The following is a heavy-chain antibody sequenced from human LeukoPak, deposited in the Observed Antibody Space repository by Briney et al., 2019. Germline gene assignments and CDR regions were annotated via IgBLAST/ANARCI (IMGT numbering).Heavy chain of an antibody. CDR3: ARIGDDTSGPFDF. J-gene: IGHJ5*01. CDR2: IYSSGST. D-gene: IGHD3-22*01. V-gene: IGHV4-4*07. Sequence: PSETLSLTCTVSGGSITSFYWTWIRQPAGKGLEGLGRIYSSGSTDYNPSLKSRVTMSVDTSKNHFSLRLRFLKAGDTAVYYCARIGDDTSGPFDFWGQGNVVSVSS. CDR1: GGSITSFY.